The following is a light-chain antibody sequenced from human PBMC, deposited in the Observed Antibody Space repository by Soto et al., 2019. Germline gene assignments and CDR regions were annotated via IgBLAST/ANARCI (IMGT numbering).Light chain of an antibody. CDR1: QSVSSN. Sequence: ETVMTQSPATLSVSPGEGATLSCRASQSVSSNLAWYQQKGGQPPRLLIYGASTRATGIPARFSGSGSGTEFTLTISSLQSEAFAVYYCQQYNDWLLYTFGQGTKLEIK. CDR3: QQYNDWLLYT. CDR2: GAS. V-gene: IGKV3-15*01. J-gene: IGKJ2*01.